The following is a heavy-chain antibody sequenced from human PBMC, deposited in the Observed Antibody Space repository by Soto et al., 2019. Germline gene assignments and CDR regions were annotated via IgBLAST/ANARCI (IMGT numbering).Heavy chain of an antibody. CDR3: ARVKGYCSSTSCYGFDY. J-gene: IGHJ4*02. Sequence: SETLSLTCTVSGGSISSGDYYWSWIRQPPGKGLEWIGYIYYSGSTYYNPSLKSRVTISVDTSKNQFSLKLSSVTAADTAVYYCARVKGYCSSTSCYGFDYWGQGTLVTVSS. D-gene: IGHD2-2*01. CDR1: GGSISSGDYY. V-gene: IGHV4-30-4*01. CDR2: IYYSGST.